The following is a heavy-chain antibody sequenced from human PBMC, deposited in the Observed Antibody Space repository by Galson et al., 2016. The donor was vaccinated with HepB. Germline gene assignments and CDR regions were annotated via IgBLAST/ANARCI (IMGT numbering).Heavy chain of an antibody. V-gene: IGHV2-70*04. J-gene: IGHJ4*02. CDR2: IDWDDDK. CDR3: ARSYRGYIFDS. Sequence: PALVKPTQTLSLTCTFSGFSLTTPEMRMSWIRQPPGKALEWLGRIDWDDDKFYSASLRTRLTISKDTSKNQVVLTMTNMDPADTATYFCARSYRGYIFDSWGQGTLVTVSS. D-gene: IGHD5-12*01. CDR1: GFSLTTPEMR.